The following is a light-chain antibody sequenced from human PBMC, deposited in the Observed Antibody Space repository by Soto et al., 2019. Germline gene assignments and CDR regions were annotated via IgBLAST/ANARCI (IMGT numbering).Light chain of an antibody. CDR1: SSNIGAGYD. V-gene: IGLV1-40*01. CDR2: GNN. CDR3: QSYDSSLSVLVV. J-gene: IGLJ2*01. Sequence: QSALTQPPSVSGAPGQRVTISCTGSSSNIGAGYDVQWHQQLPGTAPKLLIYGNNNRPSGVPDRFSGSKSGTSASLAITGLQAEDEADYYCQSYDSSLSVLVVFGGGTKLTVL.